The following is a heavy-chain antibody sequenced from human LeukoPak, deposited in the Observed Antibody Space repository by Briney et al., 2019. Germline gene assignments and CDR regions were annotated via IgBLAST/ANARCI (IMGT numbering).Heavy chain of an antibody. V-gene: IGHV1-2*02. CDR1: GYTFTGYF. D-gene: IGHD6-19*01. J-gene: IGHJ4*02. Sequence: ASVKVSCKAFGYTFTGYFMHWVRQAPGQGLEWMGWINPNSGDTTYAQKFLGRITMTRDTSLTTTYMEPSWLTSDDTAIYYCARDVPGYSSNFDFWGQGTLVTVSS. CDR2: INPNSGDT. CDR3: ARDVPGYSSNFDF.